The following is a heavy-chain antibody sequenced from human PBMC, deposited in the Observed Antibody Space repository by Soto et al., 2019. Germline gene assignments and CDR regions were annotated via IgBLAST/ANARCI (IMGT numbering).Heavy chain of an antibody. D-gene: IGHD4-17*01. CDR3: ACNYGESLDY. Sequence: SETLSLTCTVSGGSIISYYWSWIRQPPGKGLEWIGYIYYSGSTYYNPSLKSRVTISVDTSKSQFSLKLSSVTAADTAVYYCACNYGESLDYWGQGTLVTVSS. J-gene: IGHJ4*02. CDR2: IYYSGST. CDR1: GGSIISYY. V-gene: IGHV4-59*06.